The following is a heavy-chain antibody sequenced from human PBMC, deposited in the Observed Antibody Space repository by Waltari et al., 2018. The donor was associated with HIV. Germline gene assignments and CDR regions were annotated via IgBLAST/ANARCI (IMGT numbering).Heavy chain of an antibody. CDR2: RNPNSGNR. CDR3: AGSIYDHGDQRYNWFDP. J-gene: IGHJ5*02. D-gene: IGHD4-17*01. CDR1: GNTFPIND. V-gene: IGHV1-8*01. Sequence: QVQLVQSGAEVKKPGASVKVSCKASGNTFPINDIYWVRQATGQGLEWMGWRNPNSGNRGCARRLAGRVTMTRNTSISTAYMELSSLRSEDTAVYYFAGSIYDHGDQRYNWFDPWGQGTLVIVSS.